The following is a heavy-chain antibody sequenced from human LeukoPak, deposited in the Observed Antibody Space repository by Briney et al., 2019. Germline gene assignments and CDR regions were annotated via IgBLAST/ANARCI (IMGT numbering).Heavy chain of an antibody. Sequence: GGSLRLSCAASGFSVSNYYMSWVRQPPGKRLEWVSVMYTGGGRYYGASVKGRFTISRDNSRNTVFLQMNSLRVEDTALYYCTRGQSYCGADCYSDWGQGTLVTVSS. CDR2: MYTGGGR. J-gene: IGHJ4*02. D-gene: IGHD2-21*02. CDR1: GFSVSNYY. CDR3: TRGQSYCGADCYSD. V-gene: IGHV3-66*01.